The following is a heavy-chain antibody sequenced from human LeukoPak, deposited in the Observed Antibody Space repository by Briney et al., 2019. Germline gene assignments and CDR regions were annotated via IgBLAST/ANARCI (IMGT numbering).Heavy chain of an antibody. D-gene: IGHD3-22*01. Sequence: GGSLRLSCAASGFTFSSYSMNWVRQAPGKGLEWVSSTSSSSSYIYYAGSVKGRFTISRDNAKNSLYLQMNSLRAEDTAVYYCARDGDYYDSSGYYYVFDYWGQGTLVTVSS. CDR2: TSSSSSYI. J-gene: IGHJ4*02. CDR1: GFTFSSYS. CDR3: ARDGDYYDSSGYYYVFDY. V-gene: IGHV3-21*01.